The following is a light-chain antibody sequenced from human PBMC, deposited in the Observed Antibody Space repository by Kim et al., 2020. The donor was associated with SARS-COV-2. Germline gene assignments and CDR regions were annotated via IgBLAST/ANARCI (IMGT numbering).Light chain of an antibody. Sequence: SLPPGERATLPCRASQSVSSYLAWYQQKPGHAPRLLIYDASNRATGIPARFSGSGSGTDFTLTISSLEPEDFAVYYCQQRSNWLTFGGGTKVDIK. J-gene: IGKJ4*01. CDR2: DAS. CDR1: QSVSSY. CDR3: QQRSNWLT. V-gene: IGKV3-11*01.